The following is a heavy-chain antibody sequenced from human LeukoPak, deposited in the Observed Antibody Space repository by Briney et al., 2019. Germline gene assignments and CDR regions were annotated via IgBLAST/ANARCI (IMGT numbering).Heavy chain of an antibody. CDR2: IYYTGNT. J-gene: IGHJ5*02. Sequence: SETLSLTCTVSGGSISGYYWSWIRQPPGKGLEWIGFIYYTGNTNYNPSLKSRLTISVDTSKNQFSLKVSSVTAADTAAYYCVRSKSGTYGWFDPWGQGTLVTVSS. V-gene: IGHV4-59*01. CDR1: GGSISGYY. D-gene: IGHD4-17*01. CDR3: VRSKSGTYGWFDP.